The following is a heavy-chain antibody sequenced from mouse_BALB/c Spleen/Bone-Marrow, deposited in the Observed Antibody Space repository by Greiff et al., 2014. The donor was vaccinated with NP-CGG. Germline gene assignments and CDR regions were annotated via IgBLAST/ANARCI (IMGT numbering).Heavy chain of an antibody. CDR1: GFTFSNYW. CDR2: IRLKSNNYAT. Sequence: EVQGVESGGGLVQPGGSMKLSCVASGFTFSNYWMNWVRQPPEKGLEWVAEIRLKSNNYATHYAESVKGRFTISRDDSKSSVYLQMNNLRAEDTGIYYCTRHYYGSSFDYWGQGTTLTVSS. D-gene: IGHD1-1*01. V-gene: IGHV6-6*02. J-gene: IGHJ2*01. CDR3: TRHYYGSSFDY.